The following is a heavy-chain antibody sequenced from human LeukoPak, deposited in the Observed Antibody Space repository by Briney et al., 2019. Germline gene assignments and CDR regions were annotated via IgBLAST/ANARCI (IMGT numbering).Heavy chain of an antibody. CDR1: GFTFSSYA. J-gene: IGHJ4*02. CDR2: ISGSGGST. Sequence: GGSLRLSCAASGFTFSSYAMSWVRQAPGKGLEWGSAISGSGGSTYYADSVKGRFTISRDNSKNTLYLQMNSLRAEDTAVYYCAKGAAYYYDSSGYGAYFDYWGQGTLVTVSS. D-gene: IGHD3-22*01. V-gene: IGHV3-23*01. CDR3: AKGAAYYYDSSGYGAYFDY.